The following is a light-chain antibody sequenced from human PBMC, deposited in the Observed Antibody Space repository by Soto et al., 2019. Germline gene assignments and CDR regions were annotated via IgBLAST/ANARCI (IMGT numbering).Light chain of an antibody. J-gene: IGKJ1*01. CDR3: QQYYNYPRT. V-gene: IGKV1-9*01. Sequence: DIQLTQSPSFLSASVGDSVTITCRASQGISSYLAWYQQRPGKAPKLLIYAASTLQSGVPSRFRGSGSGTDFTLTFSCLQSEDFATYYCQQYYNYPRTFGQGTKVDIK. CDR1: QGISSY. CDR2: AAS.